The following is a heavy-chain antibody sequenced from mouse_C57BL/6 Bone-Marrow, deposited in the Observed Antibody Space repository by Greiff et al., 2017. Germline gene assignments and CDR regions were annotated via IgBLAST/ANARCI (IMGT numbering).Heavy chain of an antibody. D-gene: IGHD1-1*01. CDR1: GFTFSSYA. V-gene: IGHV5-4*03. J-gene: IGHJ2*01. CDR3: ARAPLRSYFDY. CDR2: ISDGGSST. Sequence: EVMLVASGGGLVKPGGSLKLSCAASGFTFSSYAMSWVRQPPEKRLEWVATISDGGSSTSYPDTVKGRFTISRDNAKNNLYLQMSHLKSEDTAMYYCARAPLRSYFDYWGQGTTLTGSS.